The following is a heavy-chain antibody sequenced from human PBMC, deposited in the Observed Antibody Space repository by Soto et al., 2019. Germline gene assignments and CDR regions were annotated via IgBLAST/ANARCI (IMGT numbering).Heavy chain of an antibody. V-gene: IGHV3-23*01. J-gene: IGHJ4*02. CDR2: ITVAGGGI. CDR3: AKWPPSPKMGVTSH. Sequence: EVQLLESGGGLAQPGGSLRLSCAASGFAFSSSAMAGIRLTPGKGLQWVSAITVAGGGIYYADSVKGRFTISRDNSKKTLYLQMNSLSAEDTAQYFCAKWPPSPKMGVTSHWGQGTLVTVSS. D-gene: IGHD1-26*01. CDR1: GFAFSSSA.